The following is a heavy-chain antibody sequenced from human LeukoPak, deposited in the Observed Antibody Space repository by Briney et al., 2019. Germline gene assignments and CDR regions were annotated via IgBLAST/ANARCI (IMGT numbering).Heavy chain of an antibody. J-gene: IGHJ3*02. Sequence: GGSLRLSCEASGFSFTNTWMSWVRQAPRKELEWVGRVKSKADDGTTDYAAPVQGRFTISRDDSKNTLSLQMNSLKTEDTAVYYCATEGGSGSYYGDDAFDMWGQGTMVTVSS. V-gene: IGHV3-15*01. CDR2: VKSKADDGTT. CDR1: GFSFTNTW. CDR3: ATEGGSGSYYGDDAFDM. D-gene: IGHD3-10*01.